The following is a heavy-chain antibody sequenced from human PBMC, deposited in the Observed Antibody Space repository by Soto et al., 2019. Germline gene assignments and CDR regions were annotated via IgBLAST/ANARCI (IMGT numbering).Heavy chain of an antibody. CDR1: GYTFNGYA. V-gene: IGHV1-3*05. CDR2: INAGNGNT. Sequence: QVQLVQSGAEEKKPGASVKVPCKASGYTFNGYAMHWVRQAPGQRLEWMGWINAGNGNTKYSQKFQGRGTITRDTSASTADMELSSLRSEDTAVYYCARAVAVPADFDYWGQGTLVTVSS. CDR3: ARAVAVPADFDY. D-gene: IGHD6-19*01. J-gene: IGHJ4*02.